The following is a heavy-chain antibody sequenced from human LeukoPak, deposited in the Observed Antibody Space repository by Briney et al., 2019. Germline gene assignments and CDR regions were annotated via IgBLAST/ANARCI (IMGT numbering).Heavy chain of an antibody. V-gene: IGHV4-61*01. CDR3: ARFVVVTAVSSGYYFDY. CDR1: GGPLSSGSYY. J-gene: IGHJ4*02. CDR2: IYYSGST. Sequence: SETLSLTCTVSGGPLSSGSYYWSWIRQPPGKGLEWIGYIYYSGSTNYHPSLKSRVTISVDTSKNQFSLKLSSVTAADTAVYYCARFVVVTAVSSGYYFDYWGQGTLVTVPS. D-gene: IGHD3-3*01.